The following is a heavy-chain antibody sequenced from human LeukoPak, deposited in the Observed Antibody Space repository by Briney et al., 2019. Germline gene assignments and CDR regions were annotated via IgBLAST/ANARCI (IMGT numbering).Heavy chain of an antibody. CDR1: GFTFDDYA. Sequence: GGSLRLSCAASGFTFDDYAMHWVRQAPGKGLEWVSLISGDGGSTYYADSVKGRFTISRDNSKNSLYLQMNSLRTEDTALYYCASGYGMDVWGQETTVTVSS. CDR2: ISGDGGST. V-gene: IGHV3-43*02. CDR3: ASGYGMDV. J-gene: IGHJ6*02. D-gene: IGHD1-26*01.